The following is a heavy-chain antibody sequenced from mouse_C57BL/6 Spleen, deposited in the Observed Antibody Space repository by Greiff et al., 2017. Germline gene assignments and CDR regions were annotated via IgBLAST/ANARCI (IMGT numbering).Heavy chain of an antibody. Sequence: VQLQESGAELVRPGASVKLSCKASGYTFTDYYINWVKQRPGQGLEWIARIYPGSGNTYYNEKFKGKATLTAEKSSSTAYMQLSSLTSEDSAVYFCARWYDYGDYAMDYWGQGTSVTVSS. V-gene: IGHV1-76*01. CDR1: GYTFTDYY. J-gene: IGHJ4*01. D-gene: IGHD2-4*01. CDR3: ARWYDYGDYAMDY. CDR2: IYPGSGNT.